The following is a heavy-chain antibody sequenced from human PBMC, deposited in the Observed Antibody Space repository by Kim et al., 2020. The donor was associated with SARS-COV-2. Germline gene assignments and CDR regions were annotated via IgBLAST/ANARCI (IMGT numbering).Heavy chain of an antibody. CDR2: IYSRGST. CDR3: ARLALGRFDS. D-gene: IGHD5-12*01. Sequence: SETLSLTCSVSGDSITFYYWSWIRQPPGKGLEWIGYIYSRGSTNYNPSLKSRVTLSVDTSKDQFSLHLTSVTAADTAVYYCARLALGRFDSWGQGALVTV. CDR1: GDSITFYY. V-gene: IGHV4-4*09. J-gene: IGHJ4*02.